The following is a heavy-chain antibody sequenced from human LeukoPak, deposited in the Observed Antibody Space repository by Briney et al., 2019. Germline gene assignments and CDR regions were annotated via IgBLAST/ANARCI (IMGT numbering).Heavy chain of an antibody. D-gene: IGHD6-6*01. CDR2: IYYSGGT. Sequence: SETLSLTCTVSGGSISSYYWSWIRQPPGKGLEWIGYIYYSGGTNYNPSLKSRVTISVDTSKNQFSLKLSSVTAADTAVYYCAGDLQYSSSWFSYWGQGTLVTVSS. CDR3: AGDLQYSSSWFSY. CDR1: GGSISSYY. J-gene: IGHJ4*02. V-gene: IGHV4-59*01.